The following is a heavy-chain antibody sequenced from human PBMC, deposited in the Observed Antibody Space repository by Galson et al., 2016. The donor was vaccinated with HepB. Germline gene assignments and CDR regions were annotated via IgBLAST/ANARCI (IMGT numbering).Heavy chain of an antibody. J-gene: IGHJ3*01. CDR1: GFTFTSYS. CDR3: ARDYWVSRTWGCTFDV. D-gene: IGHD2-8*02. Sequence: SLRLSCAASGFTFTSYSMHWVRQAPGKGLDWVAAISNDATNKNHADSVRGRFTISRDNSRNTLFLQMNSLTPDDTAVYYCARDYWVSRTWGCTFDVWGQGTTVTVSP. CDR2: ISNDATNK. V-gene: IGHV3-30*04.